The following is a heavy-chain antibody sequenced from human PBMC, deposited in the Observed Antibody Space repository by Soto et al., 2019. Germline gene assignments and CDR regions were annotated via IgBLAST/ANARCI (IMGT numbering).Heavy chain of an antibody. D-gene: IGHD3-22*01. CDR1: GFTFSSYA. Sequence: GGSLRLSCAASGFTFSSYAMHWFRQAPGKGLEWVAVISYDGSNKYYADSVKGRFTISRDNSKNTLYLQMNSLRAEDTAVYYCARAVRDSSGYYRYYGMDVWGQGTTVTSP. CDR2: ISYDGSNK. V-gene: IGHV3-30-3*01. CDR3: ARAVRDSSGYYRYYGMDV. J-gene: IGHJ6*02.